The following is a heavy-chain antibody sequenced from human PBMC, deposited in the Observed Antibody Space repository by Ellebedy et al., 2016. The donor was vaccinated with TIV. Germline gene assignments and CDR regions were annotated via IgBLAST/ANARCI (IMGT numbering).Heavy chain of an antibody. V-gene: IGHV3-74*01. CDR3: ATTFADAGGY. CDR2: ISDDGSST. Sequence: GESLKISCAASGLSFSTYWIHWVRQVPGKGLVWVSHISDDGSSTNYADPVKGRFTISRDNAKNTLYLQMNNLRADDTALYYCATTFADAGGYWGQGTLVTVS. CDR1: GLSFSTYW. J-gene: IGHJ4*02. D-gene: IGHD4-23*01.